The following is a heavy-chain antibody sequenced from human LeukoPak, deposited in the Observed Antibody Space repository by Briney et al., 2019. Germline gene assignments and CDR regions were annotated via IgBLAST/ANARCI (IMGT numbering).Heavy chain of an antibody. Sequence: GGSLRLSCAAPGFTFSSYWMSWVRQAPGKGLEWVANIKQDGSEKYYVDSVKGRFTISRDNAKNSLYLQMNSLRAEDTAVYYCARVSADTAMVCWFDPWGQGTLVTVSS. V-gene: IGHV3-7*01. CDR1: GFTFSSYW. CDR3: ARVSADTAMVCWFDP. J-gene: IGHJ5*02. D-gene: IGHD5-18*01. CDR2: IKQDGSEK.